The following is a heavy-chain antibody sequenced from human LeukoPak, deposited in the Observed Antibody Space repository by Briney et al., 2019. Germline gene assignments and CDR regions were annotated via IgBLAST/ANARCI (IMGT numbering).Heavy chain of an antibody. CDR1: GYSFSGYY. V-gene: IGHV1-2*02. CDR3: ARRRVDLGTPMAPEFDY. Sequence: GASVKVSCKASGYSFSGYYMNWVRQAPGQGLEWMGWINPKSGDTKYAEKFQGRVTMTRDSSISTAYMELTRLRSDDTAMYYCARRRVDLGTPMAPEFDYWGPGTLVTVSS. CDR2: INPKSGDT. J-gene: IGHJ4*02. D-gene: IGHD1-14*01.